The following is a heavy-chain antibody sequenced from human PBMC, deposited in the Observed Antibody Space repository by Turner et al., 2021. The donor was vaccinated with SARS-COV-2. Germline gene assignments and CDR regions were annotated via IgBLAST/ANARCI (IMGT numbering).Heavy chain of an antibody. Sequence: EVQLVESGGGLVRPGGSLRLSCAASGFTFSSHWMHWVSQVPGKGLVWVARMHTERIITSYADSVNGRFTISRDDAKNTLYLQMNSLRAEDTAVYYCARAGPDGYSSGWNQGMDVWGQGTTVTVSS. V-gene: IGHV3-74*01. CDR2: MHTERIIT. CDR1: GFTFSSHW. D-gene: IGHD6-19*01. CDR3: ARAGPDGYSSGWNQGMDV. J-gene: IGHJ6*02.